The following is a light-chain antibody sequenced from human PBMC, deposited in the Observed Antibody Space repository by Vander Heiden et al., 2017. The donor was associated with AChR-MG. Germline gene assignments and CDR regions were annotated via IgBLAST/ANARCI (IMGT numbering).Light chain of an antibody. Sequence: QSVLTQPPSASGTPGQSVTISCSGSSSNIGGNTVSWYQQFPGTAPKPLIYSNNQRPSGVPDRFSGSKSGTSASLAISGLQSEDEADYYCAAWDVSLNAVLFGGGTKLTVL. CDR2: SNN. V-gene: IGLV1-44*01. J-gene: IGLJ2*01. CDR1: SSNIGGNT. CDR3: AAWDVSLNAVL.